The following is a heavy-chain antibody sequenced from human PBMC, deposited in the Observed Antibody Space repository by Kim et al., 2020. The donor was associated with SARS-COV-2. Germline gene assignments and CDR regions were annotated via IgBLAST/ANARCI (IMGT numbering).Heavy chain of an antibody. CDR3: AKGRLGYDFWSGYFDY. CDR1: GFTFSSYA. Sequence: GGSLRLSCAASGFTFSSYAMSWVRQAPGKGLEWVSAISGSGGSTYYADSVKGRFTISRDNSKNTLYLQMNSLRAEDTAVYYCAKGRLGYDFWSGYFDYWGQGTLGTVSS. D-gene: IGHD3-3*01. V-gene: IGHV3-23*01. J-gene: IGHJ4*02. CDR2: ISGSGGST.